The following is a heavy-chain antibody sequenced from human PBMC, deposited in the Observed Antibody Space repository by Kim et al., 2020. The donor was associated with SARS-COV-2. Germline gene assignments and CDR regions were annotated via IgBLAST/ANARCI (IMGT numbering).Heavy chain of an antibody. CDR1: GFTFSHYG. CDR2: IGFDGSNK. J-gene: IGHJ6*02. Sequence: GGSLRLSCAASGFTFSHYGMHWVRQAPDKGLEWVAIIGFDGSNKHYADSMKGRFTISRDNSKNTLYVQMNSLRAEDTAVYYCAKNLQRFGGFFGMDVWGQGTTVTVSS. V-gene: IGHV3-30*02. CDR3: AKNLQRFGGFFGMDV. D-gene: IGHD3-10*01.